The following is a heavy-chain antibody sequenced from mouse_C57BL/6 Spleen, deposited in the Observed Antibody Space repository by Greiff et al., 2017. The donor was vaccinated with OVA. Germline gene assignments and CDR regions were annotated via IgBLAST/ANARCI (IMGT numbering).Heavy chain of an antibody. V-gene: IGHV2-2*01. CDR1: GFSLTSYG. Sequence: VQLKESGPGLVQPSQSLSITCTVSGFSLTSYGVHWVRQSPGKGLEWLGVIWSGGSTDYNAAFISRLSISKDNSKSQVFFKMNSLQADDTAIYYCATPYYSNYVYAMDYWGQGTSVTVSS. CDR3: ATPYYSNYVYAMDY. D-gene: IGHD2-5*01. J-gene: IGHJ4*01. CDR2: IWSGGST.